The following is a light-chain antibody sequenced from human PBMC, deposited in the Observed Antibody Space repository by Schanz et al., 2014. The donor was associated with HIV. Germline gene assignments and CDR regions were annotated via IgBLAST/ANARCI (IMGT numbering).Light chain of an antibody. CDR3: QHYGSSPPIT. J-gene: IGKJ5*01. Sequence: EIVLTQSPGTLSLSPGERATLSCRASQSVSGTYLAWYQQKPGQTPRLLIYGASSRATGIPDRFSGNGSGTDFTLTISRLEPEDFAVFYCQHYGSSPPITFGQGTRLEIK. CDR2: GAS. CDR1: QSVSGTY. V-gene: IGKV3-20*01.